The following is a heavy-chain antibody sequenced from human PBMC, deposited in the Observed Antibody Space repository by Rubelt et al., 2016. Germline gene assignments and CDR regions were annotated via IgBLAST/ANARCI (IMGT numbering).Heavy chain of an antibody. D-gene: IGHD5-12*01. Sequence: QVQLQESGPGLVKPSETLSLTCTVSGGSISSYYWSWIRQPPGKGLEWIGSIYYSWSTYYNPSLKSRVTISVDTSKNQFSLKLSSVTAADTGVYYCAGSLDGATSINWFDPGGQGTLVTVSS. CDR2: IYYSWST. CDR1: GGSISSYY. V-gene: IGHV4-59*12. CDR3: AGSLDGATSINWFDP. J-gene: IGHJ5*02.